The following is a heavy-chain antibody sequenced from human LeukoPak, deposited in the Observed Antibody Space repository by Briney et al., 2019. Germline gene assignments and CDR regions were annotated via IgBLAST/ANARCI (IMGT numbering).Heavy chain of an antibody. D-gene: IGHD3-22*01. CDR1: GGSISSSSYY. CDR3: ARGYYDSSGYYYVGYFDY. CDR2: IYYSGST. J-gene: IGHJ4*02. V-gene: IGHV4-39*07. Sequence: SETLSLTCTVSGGSISSSSYYWGWIRQPPGKGLEWIGSIYYSGSTYYNPSLKSRVTISIDTSRNQFSLKLSSVTAADTAVYYCARGYYDSSGYYYVGYFDYWGQGTLVTVSS.